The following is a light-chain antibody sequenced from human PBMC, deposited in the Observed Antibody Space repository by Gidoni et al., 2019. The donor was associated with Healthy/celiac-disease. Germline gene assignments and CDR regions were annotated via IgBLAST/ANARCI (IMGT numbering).Light chain of an antibody. CDR3: QKYNSAPWT. CDR2: AAS. V-gene: IGKV1-27*01. Sequence: DIQMTQSPSSLSASVGDRVTITCRASQGISNYLAWYQQKPGKVPKLLIYAASTLQSGVPSRYSGSGSGTDFTLTISSLQPEDVATYYCQKYNSAPWTFXQXTKVEIK. CDR1: QGISNY. J-gene: IGKJ1*01.